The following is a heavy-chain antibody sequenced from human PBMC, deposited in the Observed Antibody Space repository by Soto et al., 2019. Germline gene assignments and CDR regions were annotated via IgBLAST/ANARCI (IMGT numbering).Heavy chain of an antibody. Sequence: GGSLRLSCAASGFTFSSYSMNWVRQAPGKGLEWVSYISSSSSTIYYADSVKGRFTISRDNAKNSLYLQMNSLRDEDTAVYYCARPGFLEWTTLPYYYYYGMDVWGQGTTVTVSS. CDR2: ISSSSSTI. V-gene: IGHV3-48*02. CDR3: ARPGFLEWTTLPYYYYYGMDV. J-gene: IGHJ6*02. CDR1: GFTFSSYS. D-gene: IGHD3-3*01.